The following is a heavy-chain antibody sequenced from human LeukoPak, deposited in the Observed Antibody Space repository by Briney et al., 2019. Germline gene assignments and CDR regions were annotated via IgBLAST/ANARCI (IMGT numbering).Heavy chain of an antibody. CDR1: GGSISSYY. V-gene: IGHV4-59*12. CDR3: ARGFGGCSGGSCYSPRWYFDY. Sequence: SETLSLTCTVSGGSISSYYWSWIRQPPGKGLEWIGYIYYSGSINSTNYSPSLKSRVTISVDTSKNQFSLKLNSMTAADTAVYYCARGFGGCSGGSCYSPRWYFDYWGQGTLVTVSS. CDR2: IYYSGSINST. D-gene: IGHD2-15*01. J-gene: IGHJ4*02.